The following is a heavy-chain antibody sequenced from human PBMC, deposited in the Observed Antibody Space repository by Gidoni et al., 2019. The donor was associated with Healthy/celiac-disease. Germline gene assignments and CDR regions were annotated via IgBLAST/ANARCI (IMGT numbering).Heavy chain of an antibody. Sequence: EVQLVESGGGLVQPGRSLRLSCAASGFTFDDYAMHWVRQAPGKGLEWVSGISWNSGSIGYADSVKGRFTISRDNAKNSLYLQMNSLRAEDTALYYCAKADSSGYYPFDYWGQGTLVTVSS. V-gene: IGHV3-9*01. CDR3: AKADSSGYYPFDY. D-gene: IGHD3-22*01. CDR2: ISWNSGSI. CDR1: GFTFDDYA. J-gene: IGHJ4*02.